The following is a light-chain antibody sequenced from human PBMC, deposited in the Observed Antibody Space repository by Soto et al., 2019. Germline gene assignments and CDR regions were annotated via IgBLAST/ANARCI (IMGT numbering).Light chain of an antibody. CDR1: QSISIY. Sequence: IQRTQSPSSLSASVGDRVTITCRASQSISIYLNWYQLKPGKAPNLLMYGASYLKSGVPTRFSGIGSGTDFTLTISSLQTEDFAIYYCQQTYTTPEITFCQGTRLEIK. J-gene: IGKJ5*01. CDR2: GAS. CDR3: QQTYTTPEIT. V-gene: IGKV1-39*01.